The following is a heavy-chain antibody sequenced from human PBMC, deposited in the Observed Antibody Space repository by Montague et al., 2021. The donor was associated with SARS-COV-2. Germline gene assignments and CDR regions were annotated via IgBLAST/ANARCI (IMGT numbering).Heavy chain of an antibody. D-gene: IGHD3-10*01. J-gene: IGHJ4*02. CDR3: ARLSYYGSGSYPFDY. CDR1: GYSFTSYW. V-gene: IGHV5-51*01. CDR2: IYPDDSDT. Sequence: QSGKVKKPGESLKISCKGSGYSFTSYWVGWVRQMPGKGLEWMGIIYPDDSDTRYSPSFQGQVTISADKSISTAYLQWSSLKASDTAMYYCARLSYYGSGSYPFDYWGQGTLVTVSS.